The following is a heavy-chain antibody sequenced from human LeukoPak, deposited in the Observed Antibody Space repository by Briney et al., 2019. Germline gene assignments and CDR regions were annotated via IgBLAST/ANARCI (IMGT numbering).Heavy chain of an antibody. CDR3: ARDPGGVGAFDI. CDR2: IYGGGST. Sequence: GGSLRLSCAASGFTVSTNYMSWVRQAPGRGLEWVSVIYGGGSTYYADSVKGRFTISRDNSKNTLYLQMNSLRAEDTAVYYCARDPGGVGAFDICGQGTMVTVPS. V-gene: IGHV3-53*01. CDR1: GFTVSTNY. J-gene: IGHJ3*02. D-gene: IGHD1-26*01.